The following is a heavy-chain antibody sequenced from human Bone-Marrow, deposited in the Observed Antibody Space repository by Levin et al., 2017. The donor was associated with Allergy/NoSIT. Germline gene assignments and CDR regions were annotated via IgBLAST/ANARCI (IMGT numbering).Heavy chain of an antibody. CDR3: AREIAVAGPGLHYYYYYGMDV. J-gene: IGHJ6*02. D-gene: IGHD6-19*01. CDR1: GFTFSSYA. Sequence: LSLTCAASGFTFSSYAMHWVRQAPGKGLEWVAVISYDGSNKYYADSVKGRFTISRDNSKNTLYLQMNSLRAEDTAVYYCAREIAVAGPGLHYYYYYGMDVWGQGTTVTVSS. CDR2: ISYDGSNK. V-gene: IGHV3-30*04.